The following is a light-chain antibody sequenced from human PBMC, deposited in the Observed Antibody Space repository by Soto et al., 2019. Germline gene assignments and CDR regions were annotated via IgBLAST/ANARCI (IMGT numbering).Light chain of an antibody. J-gene: IGKJ3*01. CDR2: GAS. Sequence: EIVMTQSPATLSVSPGERATLSCRASQSIRSNLAWYQQRPGQAPRLLVYGASTRATGVPARFSGSGSGTEFTLTISSRQSEDFALYYCQQYDSWPPLFTFGPGTKVDLK. CDR3: QQYDSWPPLFT. CDR1: QSIRSN. V-gene: IGKV3-15*01.